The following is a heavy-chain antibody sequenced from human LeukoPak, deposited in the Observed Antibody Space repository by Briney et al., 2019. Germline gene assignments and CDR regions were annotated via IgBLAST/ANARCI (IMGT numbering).Heavy chain of an antibody. V-gene: IGHV3-23*01. J-gene: IGHJ4*02. CDR2: ISGSGGGT. D-gene: IGHD3-22*01. Sequence: GGSLRLSCAVAGLTLSKYGMSWVRQATGRGLEWVAGISGSGGGTNYADSVKGRFTISRDNPRNTLYLQMNSLRAEDTAVYFCAKRGVVIRVILVGFHKEAYYFDSWGQGALVTVSS. CDR3: AKRGVVIRVILVGFHKEAYYFDS. CDR1: GLTLSKYG.